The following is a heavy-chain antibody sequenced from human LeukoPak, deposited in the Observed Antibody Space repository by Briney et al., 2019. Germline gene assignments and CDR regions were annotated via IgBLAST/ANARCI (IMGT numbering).Heavy chain of an antibody. Sequence: GGSLRLSCAASGFTFSASWMSWVRQTPEKGLEFVANINQDGSLKSLMDSVEGRFTISRDNTKSSLYLQMNNLRAEDTAVYYCARDPGFSAFDIWGQGTMITVSS. CDR1: GFTFSASW. V-gene: IGHV3-7*01. CDR3: ARDPGFSAFDI. J-gene: IGHJ3*02. D-gene: IGHD3-3*01. CDR2: INQDGSLK.